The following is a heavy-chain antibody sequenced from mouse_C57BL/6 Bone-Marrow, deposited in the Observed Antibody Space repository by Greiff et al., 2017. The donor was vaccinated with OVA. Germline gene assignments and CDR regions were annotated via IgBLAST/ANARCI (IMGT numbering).Heavy chain of an antibody. V-gene: IGHV1-64*01. CDR1: GYTFTSYW. J-gene: IGHJ2*01. CDR3: ATLLVLRSVRGYFDY. D-gene: IGHD1-1*01. Sequence: VQLQQPGAELVKPGASVKLSCKASGYTFTSYWMHWVKQRPGQGLEWIGMIHPNSGSTNYNEKLKSKDTMTVDKSTSTAYMQLSSLTSEDTAVYYCATLLVLRSVRGYFDYWGQGTTLTVSS. CDR2: IHPNSGST.